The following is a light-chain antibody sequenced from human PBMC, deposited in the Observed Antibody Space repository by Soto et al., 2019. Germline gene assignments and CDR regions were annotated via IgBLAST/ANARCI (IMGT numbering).Light chain of an antibody. CDR1: QTVSNSY. V-gene: IGKV3-20*01. CDR2: GAS. J-gene: IGKJ3*01. CDR3: HQYGSAPPT. Sequence: EIVLPQSTGTLSLSPGERANLSCRASQTVSNSYLAWYQQKPGQAPRLLIYGASSRATGIPDRFSGSGSGTDVTLTISRLDLEDFALVYCHQYGSAPPTIGAETKVHIK.